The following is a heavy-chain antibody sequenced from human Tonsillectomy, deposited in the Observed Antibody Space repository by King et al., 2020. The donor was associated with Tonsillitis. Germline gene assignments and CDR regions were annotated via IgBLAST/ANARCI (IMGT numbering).Heavy chain of an antibody. D-gene: IGHD2-15*01. V-gene: IGHV4-31*01. CDR1: GGSISGGDYF. Sequence: QLQESGPGLVKPSQTLSLTCTVSGGSISGGDYFWRWIRQHPGKGLEWIGYIYHSGNTYYNPSLKSLLSILVDTSKKQFSLKLSSVTAADTAVYFCGRYEGGVFDPWGQGTLVTVSS. J-gene: IGHJ5*02. CDR3: GRYEGGVFDP. CDR2: IYHSGNT.